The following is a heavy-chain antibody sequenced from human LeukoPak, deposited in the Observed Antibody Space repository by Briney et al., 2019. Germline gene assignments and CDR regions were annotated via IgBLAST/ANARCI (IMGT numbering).Heavy chain of an antibody. D-gene: IGHD3-16*01. J-gene: IGHJ4*02. CDR1: GFTFGEYG. CDR3: ARDSNFGYFFEC. Sequence: PGRSLRLSCAASGFTFGEYGMHWVRQAPGKGLEWVSGVYWDSGTIGHADSVKGRFTISRDNAKNSLHLQMNSLRAEDTAVYYCARDSNFGYFFECWGQGTLVTVSS. V-gene: IGHV3-9*01. CDR2: VYWDSGTI.